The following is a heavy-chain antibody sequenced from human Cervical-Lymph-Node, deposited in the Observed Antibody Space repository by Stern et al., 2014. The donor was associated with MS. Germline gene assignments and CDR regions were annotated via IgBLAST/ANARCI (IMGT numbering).Heavy chain of an antibody. V-gene: IGHV1-18*01. CDR2: ISVYNGNT. D-gene: IGHD2-8*02. J-gene: IGHJ4*02. CDR3: ATFTSTGGTFNH. Sequence: QVQLVQSGGEVKKPGASVKVSCKASGNNTTSYGFTLVRQAPGQGLEWMEWISVYNGNTNYAPKLQGRVTMTTDTSTSTAYMEVRSLRSDDTAVYYCATFTSTGGTFNHWGQGTLVTVSS. CDR1: GNNTTSYG.